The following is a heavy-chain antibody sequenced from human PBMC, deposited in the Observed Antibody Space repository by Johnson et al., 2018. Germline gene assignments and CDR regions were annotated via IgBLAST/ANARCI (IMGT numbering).Heavy chain of an antibody. D-gene: IGHD1-26*01. CDR3: VREFPGGWV. Sequence: EVQLLESGGGLVQPGGSLRLSCAASGFTFSSYSMNWVRQDPGKGLEWVSYINSGSSAIQYAVSVKGRFTISRDNAESSLSLQLNSRRDEDTAVYYCVREFPGGWVWGQETLGTVSS. CDR2: INSGSSAI. J-gene: IGHJ4*02. V-gene: IGHV3-48*02. CDR1: GFTFSSYS.